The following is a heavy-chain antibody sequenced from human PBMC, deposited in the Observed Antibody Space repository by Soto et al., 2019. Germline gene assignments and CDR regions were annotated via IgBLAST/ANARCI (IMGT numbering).Heavy chain of an antibody. Sequence: SETLSLTCTVSGGSISNYFCNWIRQPAGKGLEWIGRIDNSGSTNYNPSLKGRITMSADTSRNQFSLKLNSVTAADTAVYYCARGGQDFWSGPFDYWGQGALVTVS. D-gene: IGHD3-3*01. CDR2: IDNSGST. CDR3: ARGGQDFWSGPFDY. J-gene: IGHJ4*02. CDR1: GGSISNYF. V-gene: IGHV4-4*07.